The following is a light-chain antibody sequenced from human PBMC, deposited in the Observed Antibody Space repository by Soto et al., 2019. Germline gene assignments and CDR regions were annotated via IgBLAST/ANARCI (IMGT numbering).Light chain of an antibody. CDR3: QQYDNVLSLT. J-gene: IGKJ4*01. Sequence: DIQMTQSPSSLSASVGDRVTITCQASQDISNYLNWYQHKPXXTPKLMIYDASNLETGVLSRFSGSGSGTDFTFTISSLQPEDIATYYCQQYDNVLSLTFGGGTKVDIK. CDR1: QDISNY. V-gene: IGKV1-33*01. CDR2: DAS.